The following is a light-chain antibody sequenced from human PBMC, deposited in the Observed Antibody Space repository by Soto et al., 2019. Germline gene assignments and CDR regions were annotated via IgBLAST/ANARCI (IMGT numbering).Light chain of an antibody. J-gene: IGKJ4*01. CDR1: QSLLHRNGYNY. CDR2: LGS. Sequence: DIVLTQSPLSLPVTPGEPASISSRSSQSLLHRNGYNYLDWYLQKPGQSPQLLIYLGSNRASGVPDRFSGSGSGSDFTLKISRVEAEDVGIYYCMQALQTPLSFGGGTQG. CDR3: MQALQTPLS. V-gene: IGKV2-28*01.